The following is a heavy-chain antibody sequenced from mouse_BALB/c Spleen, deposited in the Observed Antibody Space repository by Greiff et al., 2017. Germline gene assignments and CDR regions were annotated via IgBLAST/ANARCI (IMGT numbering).Heavy chain of an antibody. Sequence: QVQLQQSGAELVKPGASVKLSCKASGYTFTSYYMYWVKQRPGQGLEWIGEINPRNGGTNSNEKFKSKATLTVDKSSSTAYMQLSSLTSEDSAVSCCTANWDGYFDGWGEGTTVTVSS. J-gene: IGHJ1*01. CDR3: TANWDGYFDG. D-gene: IGHD4-1*01. V-gene: IGHV1S81*02. CDR2: INPRNGGT. CDR1: GYTFTSYY.